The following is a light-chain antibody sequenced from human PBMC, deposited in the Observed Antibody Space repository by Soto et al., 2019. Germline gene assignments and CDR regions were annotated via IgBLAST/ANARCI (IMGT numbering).Light chain of an antibody. CDR3: QHYGSSPYP. Sequence: EIVLTQSPGTLSLSPGDRATFSCWASQSITSLYLAWYQQRPGQAPRLLIYDASTRATGVPDRFRGSGSGTDLALTISRLEPEDFAVYYCQHYGSSPYPFGQGTKLEIK. V-gene: IGKV3-20*01. J-gene: IGKJ2*01. CDR2: DAS. CDR1: QSITSLY.